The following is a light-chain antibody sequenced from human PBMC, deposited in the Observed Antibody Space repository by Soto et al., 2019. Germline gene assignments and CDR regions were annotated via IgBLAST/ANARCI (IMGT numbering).Light chain of an antibody. CDR1: QDISNY. J-gene: IGKJ4*01. CDR2: DAS. Sequence: DLQMTQSPSSLSASVGDRVTITCQASQDISNYLNWYQQKPGKAPKLLIYDASNLETGVPSRFSGSGSGTDFTVTISSLQPADIATYYCQQYDNLPITFGGGTKVEIK. V-gene: IGKV1-33*01. CDR3: QQYDNLPIT.